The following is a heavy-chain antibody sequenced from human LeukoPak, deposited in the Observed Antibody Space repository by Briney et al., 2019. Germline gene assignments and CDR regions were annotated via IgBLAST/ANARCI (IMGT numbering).Heavy chain of an antibody. D-gene: IGHD3-22*01. Sequence: ASVKVSCKASGYTFTGYYMHWVRQAPGQGLEWMGWINPNSGGTNYAQKFQGRVTMTRDTSISTAYMELGRLRSDGTAVYYCARGVYDSSGQTVCWGQGTLVTVSS. CDR1: GYTFTGYY. V-gene: IGHV1-2*02. CDR3: ARGVYDSSGQTVC. CDR2: INPNSGGT. J-gene: IGHJ4*02.